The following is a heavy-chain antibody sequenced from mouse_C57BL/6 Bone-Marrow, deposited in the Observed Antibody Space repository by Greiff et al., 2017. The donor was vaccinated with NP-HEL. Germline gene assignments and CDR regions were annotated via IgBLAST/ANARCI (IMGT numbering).Heavy chain of an antibody. J-gene: IGHJ1*03. V-gene: IGHV1-18*01. CDR2: INPNNGGN. D-gene: IGHD1-1*01. CDR3: ARSGYYYGNWYFDV. Sequence: EVQLQQSGPELVKPGASVKIPCKASGYTFTDYNMDWVKQSHGKSLEWTGDINPNNGGNNYNQKFKGKATLTVDKSSSTAYMELRSLTSEDTAVYYCARSGYYYGNWYFDVWGTGTTVTVSS. CDR1: GYTFTDYN.